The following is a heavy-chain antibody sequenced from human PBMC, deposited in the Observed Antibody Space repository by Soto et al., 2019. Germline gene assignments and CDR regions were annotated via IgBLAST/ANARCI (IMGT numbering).Heavy chain of an antibody. CDR1: GGSFSGYY. D-gene: IGHD3-9*01. J-gene: IGHJ4*02. Sequence: QVQLQQWGAGLLKPSETLSLTCAVYGGSFSGYYWSWIRQPPGKGLEWIGEINHSGSTNYNPSLKSRVTIPVDTSKNQFSLKLSSVTAADTAVYYCARGLAFHGGDYDILTGYYNRNYFDYWGQGTLVTVSS. CDR3: ARGLAFHGGDYDILTGYYNRNYFDY. V-gene: IGHV4-34*01. CDR2: INHSGST.